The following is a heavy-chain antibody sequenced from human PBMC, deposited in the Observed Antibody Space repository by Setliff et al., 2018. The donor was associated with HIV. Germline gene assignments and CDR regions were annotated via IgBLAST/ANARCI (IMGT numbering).Heavy chain of an antibody. CDR3: ARGIGLRPFDA. CDR2: IYASGST. Sequence: SETLSLTCTVSGGSISSYYWSWIRQPPGKGLEWIGYIYASGSTNYSLSLKSRVTISVDTSKNQFSLKLKSVTAADTAVYFCARGIGLRPFDAWGQGTLVTVSS. J-gene: IGHJ4*02. D-gene: IGHD4-17*01. CDR1: GGSISSYY. V-gene: IGHV4-4*09.